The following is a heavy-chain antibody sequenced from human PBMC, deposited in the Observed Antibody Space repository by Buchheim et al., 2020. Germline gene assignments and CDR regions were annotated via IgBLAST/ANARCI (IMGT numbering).Heavy chain of an antibody. CDR3: AKEHCSGGSCYVGLDY. Sequence: EVLLVESGGGLVQPGGSLRLSCATSGFTFSSYWMTWVRRAPGRGLEWVANIKPDGSELYYVDSVKGRFIIPRDNPEKPLYLQMNSLIAEDTAVYYCAKEHCSGGSCYVGLDYWGQGTL. CDR1: GFTFSSYW. V-gene: IGHV3-7*04. J-gene: IGHJ4*02. CDR2: IKPDGSEL. D-gene: IGHD2-15*01.